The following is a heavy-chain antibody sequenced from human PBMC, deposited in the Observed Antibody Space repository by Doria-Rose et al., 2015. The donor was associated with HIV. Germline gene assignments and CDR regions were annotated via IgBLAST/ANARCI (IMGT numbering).Heavy chain of an antibody. D-gene: IGHD3-3*01. CDR3: AKAPIIGPKYYFYMDV. CDR1: GFSFESYA. CDR2: TSWDSGAT. Sequence: VQLVQSGGGLAQPGRSLRLSCAGSGFSFESYAMHWVRLAPGKGLEWVAGTSWDSGATGNADSVEGRFTISRDNAKKSVYLEMRSLRPEDTAFYYCAKAPIIGPKYYFYMDVWGKGTSVTVSS. J-gene: IGHJ6*03. V-gene: IGHV3-9*01.